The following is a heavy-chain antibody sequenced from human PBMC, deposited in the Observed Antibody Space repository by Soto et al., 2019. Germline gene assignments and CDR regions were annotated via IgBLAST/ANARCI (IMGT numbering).Heavy chain of an antibody. Sequence: EVQLVESGGGLVQPGGSLRLSCAASGFTFRSYWMQWVRQAPGKGLVWVSWITSDGSSTSYADSVKGRFTISRDNAKNTLVLQMNSLRAEDTAVYFCASGGSSLNFDSWGQGTLVTVSS. CDR3: ASGGSSLNFDS. CDR2: ITSDGSST. D-gene: IGHD6-13*01. CDR1: GFTFRSYW. J-gene: IGHJ4*02. V-gene: IGHV3-74*01.